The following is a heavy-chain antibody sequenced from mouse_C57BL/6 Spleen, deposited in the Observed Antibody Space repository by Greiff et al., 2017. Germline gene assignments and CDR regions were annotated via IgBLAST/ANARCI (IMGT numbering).Heavy chain of an antibody. J-gene: IGHJ2*01. D-gene: IGHD1-1*01. V-gene: IGHV1-85*01. CDR1: GYTFTSYD. CDR3: ATYYYGSSYEDYFDY. CDR2: IYPRDGST. Sequence: QVHVKQSGPELVKPGASVKLSCKASGYTFTSYDINWVKQRPGQGLEWIGWIYPRDGSTKYNEKFKGKATLTVDTSSSTAYMELHSLTSEDSAVYFCATYYYGSSYEDYFDYWGQGTTLTVSS.